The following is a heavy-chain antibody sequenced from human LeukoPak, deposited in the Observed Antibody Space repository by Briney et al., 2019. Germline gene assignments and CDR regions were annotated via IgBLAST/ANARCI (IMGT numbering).Heavy chain of an antibody. CDR1: GGSISRSAYY. CDR3: ARGWKYDNSGYFSGY. D-gene: IGHD3-22*01. V-gene: IGHV4-39*07. Sequence: PSETLSLTCTVSGGSISRSAYYWGWLRQPPGKGLEWIGTIYYSGSTYYNPSLKSRVTISVDTSKNQFSLKLSSVTAADTAVYYCARGWKYDNSGYFSGYWGQGTLVTVSS. J-gene: IGHJ4*02. CDR2: IYYSGST.